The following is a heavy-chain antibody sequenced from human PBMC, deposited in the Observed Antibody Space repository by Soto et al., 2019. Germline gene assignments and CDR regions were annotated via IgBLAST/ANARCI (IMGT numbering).Heavy chain of an antibody. CDR2: IRSKAYGGTT. J-gene: IGHJ6*02. Sequence: GGSLRLSCTASGFTFGDYAMSWVRQAPGKGLEWVGFIRSKAYGGTTEYAASVKGRFTISRDDSKSIAYLQMNSLKTEDTAVYYCGGSSSSYYYGMDVWGQGTTVTVSS. CDR3: GGSSSSYYYGMDV. D-gene: IGHD6-6*01. CDR1: GFTFGDYA. V-gene: IGHV3-49*04.